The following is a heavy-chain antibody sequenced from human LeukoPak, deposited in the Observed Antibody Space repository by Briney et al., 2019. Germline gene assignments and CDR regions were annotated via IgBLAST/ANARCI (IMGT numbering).Heavy chain of an antibody. CDR2: IYSNGIT. V-gene: IGHV4-4*08. CDR1: GGSIFGHY. CDR3: ARRAYYDTSGYSPASGYFDL. Sequence: PSETLSLTCTVSGGSIFGHYFNWIRQAPGKGLEWIGYIYSNGITSYNPSLRSRGTMSIATSRSQFSLGLTSVTAADTAIYYCARRAYYDTSGYSPASGYFDLWGRGTLVTVSS. J-gene: IGHJ2*01. D-gene: IGHD3-22*01.